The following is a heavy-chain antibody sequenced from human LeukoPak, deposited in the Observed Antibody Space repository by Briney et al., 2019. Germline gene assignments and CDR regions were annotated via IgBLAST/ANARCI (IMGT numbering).Heavy chain of an antibody. CDR1: GGSISSGSYY. D-gene: IGHD3-9*01. CDR3: ARQYSDILTGYHRGELYWYFDL. CDR2: IYSSGST. Sequence: KTSETLSLTCTVSGGSISSGSYYWSWLRQPAGKGLEWIGRIYSSGSTNYNPSLKSRVTISLDTSKNQFSLKLSSVTAADTAVYYYARQYSDILTGYHRGELYWYFDLWGRGTLVTVSS. J-gene: IGHJ2*01. V-gene: IGHV4-61*02.